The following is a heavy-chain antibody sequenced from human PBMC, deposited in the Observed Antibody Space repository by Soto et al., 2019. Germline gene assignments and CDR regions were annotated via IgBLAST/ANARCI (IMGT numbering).Heavy chain of an antibody. D-gene: IGHD3-22*01. CDR3: ARLDSSGYYPNWFDP. CDR1: GESFSGHI. CDR2: INHSGST. J-gene: IGHJ5*02. Sequence: SETLSLTCAVYGESFSGHIWTWIRQTPGKGLQWIGQINHSGSTNYNPSLKSRVTISVDTSKNQFSLKLSSVTAADTAVYYCARLDSSGYYPNWFDPWGQGTLVTVSP. V-gene: IGHV4-34*01.